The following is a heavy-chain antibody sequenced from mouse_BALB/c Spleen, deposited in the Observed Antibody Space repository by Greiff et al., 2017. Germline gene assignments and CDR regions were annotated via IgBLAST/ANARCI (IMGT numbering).Heavy chain of an antibody. CDR1: GFSLSTSGMG. Sequence: ESGPGILQPSQTLSLTCSFSGFSLSTSGMGVSWIRQPSGKGLEWLAHIYWDDDKRYNPSLKSRLTISKDTSSNQVFLKITSVDTADTATYYCARRSTMITTGEAYYAMDYWGQGTSVTVSS. CDR3: ARRSTMITTGEAYYAMDY. J-gene: IGHJ4*01. V-gene: IGHV8-12*01. D-gene: IGHD2-4*01. CDR2: IYWDDDK.